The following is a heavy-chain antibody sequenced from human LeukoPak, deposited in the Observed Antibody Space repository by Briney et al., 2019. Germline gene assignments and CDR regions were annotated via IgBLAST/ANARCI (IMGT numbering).Heavy chain of an antibody. J-gene: IGHJ3*01. CDR3: ARLHSGRYYGDAFDV. V-gene: IGHV3-7*03. CDR2: TKEDASEK. CDR1: GFTFSNYW. Sequence: GGSLRLSCAASGFTFSNYWMTWVRQAPGKGLEWVANTKEDASEKYYVDSVRGRFTTSRDSAKNSLYLQMSSLRAEDTAVYYCARLHSGRYYGDAFDVWGQGTVVTVSS. D-gene: IGHD1-26*01.